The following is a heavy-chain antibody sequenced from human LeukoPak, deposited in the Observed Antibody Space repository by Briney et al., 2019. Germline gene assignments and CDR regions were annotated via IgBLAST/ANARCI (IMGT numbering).Heavy chain of an antibody. CDR3: ARDGGSYLQPTDY. D-gene: IGHD1-26*01. Sequence: GGSLRLSCAVSGFTFSTYAMSWVRQAPGKGLEWVSSITGSGDSTYYADSVKGRFTISRDNSKNTLYLQMNSLRAEDTAVYHCARDGGSYLQPTDYWGQGTLVTVSS. CDR2: ITGSGDST. CDR1: GFTFSTYA. V-gene: IGHV3-23*01. J-gene: IGHJ4*02.